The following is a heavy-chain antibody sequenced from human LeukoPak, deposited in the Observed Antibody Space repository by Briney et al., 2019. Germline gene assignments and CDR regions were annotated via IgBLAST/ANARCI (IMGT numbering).Heavy chain of an antibody. V-gene: IGHV1-46*01. CDR1: GYTFTSNY. D-gene: IGHD6-13*01. CDR2: ISPSGGST. J-gene: IGHJ3*02. Sequence: ASVKVSCKAFGYTFTSNYMHWVRQAPGQGPEWMGVISPSGGSTTYAQKFQGRVTLTRDMSTSTDYLELSSLRSEDTAVYYCAREPSATRLPAAGKGDAFDIWGQGTMVTVSS. CDR3: AREPSATRLPAAGKGDAFDI.